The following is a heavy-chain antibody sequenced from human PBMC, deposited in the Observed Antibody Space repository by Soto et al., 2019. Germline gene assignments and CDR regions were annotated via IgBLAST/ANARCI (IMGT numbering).Heavy chain of an antibody. CDR1: GFTFSNYG. CDR2: VSANNGHT. Sequence: SVKVSCKASGFTFSNYGLNWVRQAPGQGLEWMGWVSANNGHTNYAQNLQGRVSMTTDTSTSTAYMELRGLTFDDTAVYYCARDIESVTAKHFFYYYAMDVWGQGPRSPSP. CDR3: ARDIESVTAKHFFYYYAMDV. J-gene: IGHJ6*02. D-gene: IGHD2-8*01. V-gene: IGHV1-18*01.